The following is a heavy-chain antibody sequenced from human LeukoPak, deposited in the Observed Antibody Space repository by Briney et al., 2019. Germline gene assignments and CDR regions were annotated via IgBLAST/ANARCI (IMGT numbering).Heavy chain of an antibody. V-gene: IGHV3-23*01. CDR1: GFTFSSYA. CDR2: ISGSGGST. J-gene: IGHJ3*02. D-gene: IGHD2-2*01. CDR3: AKDLGVVVPAARWDAFDI. Sequence: PGGSLRLSCAASGFTFSSYAMSWVRQAPGKGLEWVSAISGSGGSTCYADSVKGRFTISRDNSKNTLYLQMNSLRAEDTAVYYCAKDLGVVVPAARWDAFDIWGQGTMVTVSS.